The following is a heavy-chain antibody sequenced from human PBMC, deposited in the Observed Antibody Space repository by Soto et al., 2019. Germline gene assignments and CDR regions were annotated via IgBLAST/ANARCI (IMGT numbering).Heavy chain of an antibody. CDR1: GGTFSRYS. CDR3: AGLSVLLWFGEYYYGMDV. D-gene: IGHD3-10*01. V-gene: IGHV1-69*13. Sequence: SVKVSCKASGGTFSRYSISWVRQAPGQGLEWMGGIIPIFGTANYAQKFQGRVTITADESTSTAYMELSSLRSEDTAVYYCAGLSVLLWFGEYYYGMDVWGQGTTVTVSS. CDR2: IIPIFGTA. J-gene: IGHJ6*02.